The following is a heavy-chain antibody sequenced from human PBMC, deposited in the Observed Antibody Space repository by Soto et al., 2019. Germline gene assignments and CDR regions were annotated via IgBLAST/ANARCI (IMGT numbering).Heavy chain of an antibody. J-gene: IGHJ4*02. V-gene: IGHV3-30*18. CDR1: GFTFRSSG. CDR3: AKDRSRSWSFEC. Sequence: QVQLVESGGGVVQPGRSLRLSCSASGFTFRSSGMHWVRQAPGKGLEWVAVISYDGRNEYYADSVRGRFTISRDSSKNTPYRQITCLTPLSTAVYCCAKDRSRSWSFECWGLCTLVTVFS. CDR2: ISYDGRNE. D-gene: IGHD2-2*01.